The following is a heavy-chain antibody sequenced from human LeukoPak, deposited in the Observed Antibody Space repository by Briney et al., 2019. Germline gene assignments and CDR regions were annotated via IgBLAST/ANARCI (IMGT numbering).Heavy chain of an antibody. J-gene: IGHJ4*02. CDR2: ISGSGGST. CDR1: GFTFSSYA. V-gene: IGHV3-23*01. CDR3: AAGSGYPNDPDY. D-gene: IGHD3-22*01. Sequence: PGGSLRLSCAASGFTFSSYAMSWVRQAPGKGLEWVSAISGSGGSTYYADSVKGRFTISRDNSKNTLYLQMNSLRAEDTAVYYCAAGSGYPNDPDYWGQGTLVTVSS.